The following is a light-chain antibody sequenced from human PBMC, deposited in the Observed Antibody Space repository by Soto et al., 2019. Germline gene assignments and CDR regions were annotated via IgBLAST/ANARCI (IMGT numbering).Light chain of an antibody. V-gene: IGKV1-5*03. Sequence: DIQMTQSPSTLSGSVGDRVTITCRASQTISSWLAWYQQKPGKAPKLLIYKASTLKSGVPSRFSGSGSGTEFPLTIITLQPDDFETYYSQHYNSYSEAFGQGTKVKLK. CDR3: QHYNSYSEA. CDR2: KAS. CDR1: QTISSW. J-gene: IGKJ1*01.